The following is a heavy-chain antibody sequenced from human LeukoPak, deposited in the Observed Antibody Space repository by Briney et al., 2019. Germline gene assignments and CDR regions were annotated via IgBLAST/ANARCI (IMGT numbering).Heavy chain of an antibody. Sequence: GGSLRLSCAASGFTFSSYSMNWVRQAPGKGLEWVSYISSSSSTIYYADSVKGRFTISRDNAKNSLYLQMNSLRAEDTAVYYCASNGYSSSWKDPGPPDYWGQGTLVTVSS. CDR2: ISSSSSTI. CDR3: ASNGYSSSWKDPGPPDY. CDR1: GFTFSSYS. D-gene: IGHD6-13*01. V-gene: IGHV3-48*04. J-gene: IGHJ4*02.